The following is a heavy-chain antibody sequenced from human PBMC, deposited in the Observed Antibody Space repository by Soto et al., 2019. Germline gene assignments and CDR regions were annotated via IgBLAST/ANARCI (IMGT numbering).Heavy chain of an antibody. CDR3: ANVPISCGSSSCWTEGFDS. D-gene: IGHD2-2*01. J-gene: IGHJ4*02. Sequence: EVQLLDSGGGWVQPGGSLRLSCVASGFVFSDYAMSWVRQAPGKGLEWVSAISAGGSDTYYADSVKGRFTVSRVNSKNTLYLQMNTLRAEDTAIYYCANVPISCGSSSCWTEGFDSWGQGTLVTVSS. CDR2: ISAGGSDT. V-gene: IGHV3-23*01. CDR1: GFVFSDYA.